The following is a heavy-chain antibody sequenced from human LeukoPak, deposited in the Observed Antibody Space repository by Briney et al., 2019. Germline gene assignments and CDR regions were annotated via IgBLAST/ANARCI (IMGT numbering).Heavy chain of an antibody. J-gene: IGHJ3*02. Sequence: SETLSLTCTVSGGSIINYYWTWIRQSAGEGLEWIGRIYANGSTNYNPSLKSRVTMSVDTSKNHFSLKLISMTAADTAVYYCARGSSGSGDAFNIWGQGTKVTVSS. CDR2: IYANGST. D-gene: IGHD6-13*01. V-gene: IGHV4-4*07. CDR1: GGSIINYY. CDR3: ARGSSGSGDAFNI.